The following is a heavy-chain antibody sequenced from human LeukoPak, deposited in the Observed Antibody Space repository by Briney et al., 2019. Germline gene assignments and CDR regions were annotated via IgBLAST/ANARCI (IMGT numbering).Heavy chain of an antibody. D-gene: IGHD2-2*02. Sequence: ASVTVSSKASGYTFTSYAMNWVRQAPGQGLEWMGWINTNTGNPTYAQGFPGRFVFSLDTSVSTAYLQISSLKAEDTAVYYCAREGFYCSSASCYTRYYYGMDVWGQGTTVTVSS. CDR3: AREGFYCSSASCYTRYYYGMDV. V-gene: IGHV7-4-1*02. CDR1: GYTFTSYA. CDR2: INTNTGNP. J-gene: IGHJ6*02.